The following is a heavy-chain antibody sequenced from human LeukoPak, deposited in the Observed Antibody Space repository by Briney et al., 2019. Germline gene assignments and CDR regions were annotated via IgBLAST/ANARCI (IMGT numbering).Heavy chain of an antibody. CDR3: ARDVHGRSLDT. V-gene: IGHV4-4*07. Sequence: SETLSLTCSVSGVSINRYYWSWIRQPAGKGLGWIGRIYPNEGRTDDNPSLKSRVTMSLDTSKNQWFLKLRSVTAADTAVYYCARDVHGRSLDTWGRGTLVTVSS. CDR2: IYPNEGRT. J-gene: IGHJ5*02. CDR1: GVSINRYY.